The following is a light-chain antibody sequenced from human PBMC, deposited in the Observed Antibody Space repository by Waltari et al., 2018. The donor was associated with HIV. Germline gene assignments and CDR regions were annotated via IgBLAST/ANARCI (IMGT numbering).Light chain of an antibody. V-gene: IGKV1-5*03. CDR2: KAS. CDR1: QTVNSW. J-gene: IGKJ1*01. Sequence: GDRVMITCRASQTVNSWLAWYQQKSGTAPKVLIYKASNLKSGVSARFSGSGFGAEFTLTISSLQPDDLATYYCQQYNTYPWTFGQGTRVEIK. CDR3: QQYNTYPWT.